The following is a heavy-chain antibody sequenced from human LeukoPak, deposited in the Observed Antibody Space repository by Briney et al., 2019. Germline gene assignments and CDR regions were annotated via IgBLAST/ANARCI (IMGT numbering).Heavy chain of an antibody. CDR1: GFTFSSYA. J-gene: IGHJ4*02. CDR2: ISSSSSYI. D-gene: IGHD3-22*01. Sequence: GGSLRLSCAASGFTFSSYAMSWVRQAPGKGLEWVSSISSSSSYIYYADSVKGRFTISRDNAKNSLYLQMNSLRAEDTAVYYCARDTSYDSSGYYLSVYWGQGTLVTVSS. CDR3: ARDTSYDSSGYYLSVY. V-gene: IGHV3-21*01.